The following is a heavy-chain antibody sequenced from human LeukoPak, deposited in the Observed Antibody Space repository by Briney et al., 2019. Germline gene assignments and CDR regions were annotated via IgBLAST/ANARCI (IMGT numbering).Heavy chain of an antibody. D-gene: IGHD3-16*02. J-gene: IGHJ4*02. CDR2: INHSGST. V-gene: IGHV4-34*01. CDR3: ARGRGYVWGSYRPNYFDY. CDR1: GASFSGYY. Sequence: PSETLSLTCAVYGASFSGYYWSWIRQPPGKGLEWIGEINHSGSTNYNPSLKSRVTISVDTSKNQFSLKLSSVTAADTAVYYCARGRGYVWGSYRPNYFDYWGQGTLVTVSS.